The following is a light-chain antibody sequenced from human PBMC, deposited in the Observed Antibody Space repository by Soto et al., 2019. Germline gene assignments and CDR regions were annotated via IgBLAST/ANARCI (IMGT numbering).Light chain of an antibody. CDR3: GTWDSSLSVWV. J-gene: IGLJ3*02. Sequence: QSVLTQPPSASGSPGQSVTISCTGTSSKIGNNYVSWYQQLPGTAPKLLIYDNNKRPSGIPDRFSGSKSGTSATLGITGLQTGDEADYYCGTWDSSLSVWVFGGGTKVTVL. CDR1: SSKIGNNY. CDR2: DNN. V-gene: IGLV1-51*01.